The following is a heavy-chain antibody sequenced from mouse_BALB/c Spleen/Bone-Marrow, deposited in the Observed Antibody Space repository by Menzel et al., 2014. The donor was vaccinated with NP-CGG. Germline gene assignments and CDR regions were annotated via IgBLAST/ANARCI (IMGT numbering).Heavy chain of an antibody. CDR2: ISSGGSDT. D-gene: IGHD3-1*01. CDR1: GFTFSSYA. CDR3: ARRSALRASMYY. Sequence: EVMLVASGGGLVKPGGSLKFSCPTSGFTFSSYAMSWVRQTPEKRLEWVAVISSGGSDTYYPDSVKGRFTVSRDNAKNTLYLQMSSLRSEDTALYYCARRSALRASMYYWGQGTSVTVSS. V-gene: IGHV5-9-1*01. J-gene: IGHJ4*01.